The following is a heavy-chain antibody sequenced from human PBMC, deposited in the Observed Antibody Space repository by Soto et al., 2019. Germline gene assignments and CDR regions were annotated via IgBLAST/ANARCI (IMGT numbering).Heavy chain of an antibody. CDR1: GGSISSYY. CDR2: IYTSGST. V-gene: IGHV4-4*07. J-gene: IGHJ6*02. D-gene: IGHD2-15*01. CDR3: ARRTPRGAATPYYYYYGMDV. Sequence: SETLSLTCTVSGGSISSYYWSWIRQPAGKGLEWIGRIYTSGSTNYNPSLKSRVAISVDTSKNQFSLKLSSVTAADTAVYYCARRTPRGAATPYYYYYGMDVWGQGTTVTVSS.